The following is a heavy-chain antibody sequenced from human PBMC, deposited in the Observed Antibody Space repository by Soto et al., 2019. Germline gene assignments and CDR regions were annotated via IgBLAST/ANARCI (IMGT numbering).Heavy chain of an antibody. J-gene: IGHJ4*02. CDR3: ARSIVVVTALDY. V-gene: IGHV1-3*05. D-gene: IGHD2-21*02. CDR2: INVGNGNT. Sequence: QVQLVQSGAEEKKPGASVKVSCKASGYTFTSYAMHWVRQAPGQRLEWMGWINVGNGNTKYSQKFQVRITITRDTSSSIDYMELSSLRSEDTAVYYCARSIVVVTALDYWGQGTLVTVSS. CDR1: GYTFTSYA.